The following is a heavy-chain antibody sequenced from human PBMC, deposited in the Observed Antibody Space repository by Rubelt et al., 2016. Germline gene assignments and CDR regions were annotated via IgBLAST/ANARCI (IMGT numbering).Heavy chain of an antibody. Sequence: QLQLQESGPGLVKPSETLSHTCTVSGGSISSYYCSWIRQPPGQGLEWIGYIYYSGGTNYNPSLKSGVTISVDTSKNQFSLKLSSVTAADTAVYYCARSFPDSYYFDYWGQGTLVTVSS. CDR2: IYYSGGT. CDR1: GGSISSYY. D-gene: IGHD2-21*01. J-gene: IGHJ4*02. CDR3: ARSFPDSYYFDY. V-gene: IGHV4-59*01.